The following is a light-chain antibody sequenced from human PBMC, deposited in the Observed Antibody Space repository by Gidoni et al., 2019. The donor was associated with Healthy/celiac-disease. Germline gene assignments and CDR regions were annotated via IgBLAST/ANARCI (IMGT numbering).Light chain of an antibody. Sequence: EIVMPQSPATLSVSPGERATPSCRASQRVNSNLAWFQQRPGQAPRLLIYGASTRATGIPATFSGSGSGTEFTLTISSLQSEDFAVYFCQQYHNWPLTFGGGTKVEIK. CDR1: QRVNSN. V-gene: IGKV3D-15*01. J-gene: IGKJ4*01. CDR3: QQYHNWPLT. CDR2: GAS.